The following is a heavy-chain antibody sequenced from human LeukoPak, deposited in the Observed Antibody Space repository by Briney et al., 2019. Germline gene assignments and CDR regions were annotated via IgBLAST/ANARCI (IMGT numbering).Heavy chain of an antibody. J-gene: IGHJ4*02. Sequence: GGSLRLSCAASGFIFSIYAMSWVRQAPGKGLEWVSSVTNSGGSTYYADSVKGRFAISRDNSKNTLYLQMNTLRAGDTAVYYCVQETGHNWGYLDYWGQGTLVTVSS. CDR2: VTNSGGST. CDR1: GFIFSIYA. D-gene: IGHD1-1*01. V-gene: IGHV3-23*01. CDR3: VQETGHNWGYLDY.